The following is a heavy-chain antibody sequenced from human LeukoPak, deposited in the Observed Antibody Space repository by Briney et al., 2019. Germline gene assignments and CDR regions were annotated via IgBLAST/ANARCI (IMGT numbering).Heavy chain of an antibody. J-gene: IGHJ2*01. Sequence: GGSLRLSCAASGFTFSSYWMHWVRQAPWKGPEWVSSISSGSDYTFYADSVKGRFTISRDNSKNTLYLQMNSLRAGDTAIYHCAKIGVIGNWYYDVWGRGTLVTVSS. CDR3: AKIGVIGNWYYDV. CDR1: GFTFSSYW. CDR2: ISSGSDYT. D-gene: IGHD3-10*01. V-gene: IGHV3-23*01.